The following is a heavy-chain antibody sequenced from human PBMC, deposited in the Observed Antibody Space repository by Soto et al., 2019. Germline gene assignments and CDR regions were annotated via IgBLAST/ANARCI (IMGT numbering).Heavy chain of an antibody. CDR2: IYSDNNT. J-gene: IGHJ6*02. V-gene: IGHV3-53*02. Sequence: EVQLVETGGDLIQPGGSLRLSCAASGFTVSSDSMTWVRQAPGKGLEWMSIIYSDNNTDYAASVKGRFSISRDTSKNILYLQMNSLRAEDTAEYYCARHYSAMGVWGQGTTVTVSS. CDR1: GFTVSSDS. CDR3: ARHYSAMGV.